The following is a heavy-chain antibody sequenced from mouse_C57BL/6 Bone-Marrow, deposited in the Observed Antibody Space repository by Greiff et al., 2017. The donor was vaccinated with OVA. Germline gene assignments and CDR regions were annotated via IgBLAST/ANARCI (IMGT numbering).Heavy chain of an antibody. V-gene: IGHV1-72*01. D-gene: IGHD1-1*01. J-gene: IGHJ4*01. CDR2: IDPNSGGT. Sequence: QVQLQQPGAELVKPGASVKLSCKASGYTFTSYWMHWVKQRPGRGLEWIGRIDPNSGGTKYNEKFKSKATLTVDKPSSTAYMQLSSLTSEDSAVYYCAITTVVAPYYAMDYWGQGTSGTVSS. CDR1: GYTFTSYW. CDR3: AITTVVAPYYAMDY.